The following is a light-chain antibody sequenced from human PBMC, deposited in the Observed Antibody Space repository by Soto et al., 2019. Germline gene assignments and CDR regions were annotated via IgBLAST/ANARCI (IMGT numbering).Light chain of an antibody. V-gene: IGKV1-27*01. CDR1: QGISNN. Sequence: DIQMTQSPSSLSASVGDRVTITCRASQGISNNLAWYQQEPGKAPKLLMYAASTLQSRIPSRFSGSGSGTDFTLTINSLQPEDVATYYCQNFNSAPPLTFGGGTKVEIK. J-gene: IGKJ4*01. CDR3: QNFNSAPPLT. CDR2: AAS.